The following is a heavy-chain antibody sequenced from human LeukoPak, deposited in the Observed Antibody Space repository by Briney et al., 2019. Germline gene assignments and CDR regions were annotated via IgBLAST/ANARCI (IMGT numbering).Heavy chain of an antibody. V-gene: IGHV3-49*03. Sequence: GGSLRLSRAASGFTFGAYGMSSFRQAPGKGVEWVGFIRSKTYGGTAEYAASVKGRFTISRDDSKSIAYLQMNSLKAEDTAVYYWSRWLGSGNPVDIWGEGTMVTVS. CDR3: SRWLGSGNPVDI. CDR2: IRSKTYGGTA. CDR1: GFTFGAYG. J-gene: IGHJ3*02. D-gene: IGHD3-10*01.